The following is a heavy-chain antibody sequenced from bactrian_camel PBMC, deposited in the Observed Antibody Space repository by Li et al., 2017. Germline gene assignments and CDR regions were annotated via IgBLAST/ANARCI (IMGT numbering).Heavy chain of an antibody. CDR3: AARAVEYGCSLVGTDFGY. V-gene: IGHV3S55*01. CDR2: IGSSGST. D-gene: IGHD5*01. J-gene: IGHJ6*01. CDR1: GDIYDSYC. Sequence: VQLVESGGGSVQAGGSLRLSRAYSGDIYDSYCMAWFRQTPGKEREGVAIIGSSGSTGYADSVKGRFTISQDNAKNTLYLQMSSLKPEDTAMYYCAARAVEYGCSLVGTDFGYWGQGTQVTVSS.